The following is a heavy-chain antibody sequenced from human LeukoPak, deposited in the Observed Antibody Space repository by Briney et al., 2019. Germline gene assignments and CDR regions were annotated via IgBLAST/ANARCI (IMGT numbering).Heavy chain of an antibody. J-gene: IGHJ4*02. Sequence: GGSLRLSCAASGFTFSSYGMHWVRQAPGKGLEWVAVISYDGSNKYYADPLKGRFTISRDNAKNSLHLQMNSLRAEDTAVYYCARALGGEAATIDYWGQGTLVTVSS. CDR1: GFTFSSYG. V-gene: IGHV3-30*03. CDR2: ISYDGSNK. CDR3: ARALGGEAATIDY. D-gene: IGHD5-24*01.